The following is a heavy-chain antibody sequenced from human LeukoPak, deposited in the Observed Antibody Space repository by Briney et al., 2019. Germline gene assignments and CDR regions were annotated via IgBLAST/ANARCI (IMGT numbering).Heavy chain of an antibody. J-gene: IGHJ4*02. Sequence: ASVKVSCKASGGTFSSYAISWVRQAPGQGLEWMGGIIPIFGIANYAQKFQGRVTITTDESTSTAYTELSSLRSEDTAVYYCARDLTYDFWSGYPSWGQGTLVTVSS. D-gene: IGHD3-3*01. CDR2: IIPIFGIA. CDR1: GGTFSSYA. V-gene: IGHV1-69*05. CDR3: ARDLTYDFWSGYPS.